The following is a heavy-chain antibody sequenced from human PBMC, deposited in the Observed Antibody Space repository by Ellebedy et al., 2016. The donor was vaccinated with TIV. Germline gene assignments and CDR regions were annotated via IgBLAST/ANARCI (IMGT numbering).Heavy chain of an antibody. Sequence: GESLKISXAASGFTFSSYSMNWVRQAPGKGLEWVSYISSSSSTIYYADSVKGRFTISRDNAKNSLYLQMNSLRAEDTAVYYCARVVKYYYYYGMDVWGQGTTVTVSS. V-gene: IGHV3-48*04. CDR3: ARVVKYYYYYGMDV. CDR1: GFTFSSYS. CDR2: ISSSSSTI. D-gene: IGHD3-22*01. J-gene: IGHJ6*02.